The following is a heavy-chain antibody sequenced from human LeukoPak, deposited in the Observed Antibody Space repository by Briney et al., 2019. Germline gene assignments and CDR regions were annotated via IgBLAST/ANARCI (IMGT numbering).Heavy chain of an antibody. CDR2: IYPGDSDT. J-gene: IGHJ4*02. D-gene: IGHD2-2*01. Sequence: GESLKISCKGSGYSFTSYWFGWVRQMPGKGLEWMGIIYPGDSDTRYSPSIQGQVTISADKSISTAYLQWSSLKASDTAIYYCVRHLSDTTSCPNYWGPGTLITVAS. CDR1: GYSFTSYW. V-gene: IGHV5-51*01. CDR3: VRHLSDTTSCPNY.